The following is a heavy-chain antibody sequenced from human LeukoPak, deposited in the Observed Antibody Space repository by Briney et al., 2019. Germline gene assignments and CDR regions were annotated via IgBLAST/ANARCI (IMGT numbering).Heavy chain of an antibody. V-gene: IGHV1-8*01. CDR1: GYIFRNYD. Sequence: ASVKVSCKTSGYIFRNYDINWVRQATGQGLEWVGWMNPKSGNTGYARSFRGRVTMTRDTSLSTAYLELSSLTSDDTAVYHCARATPGGLHGYSFDYWGQGTVVTVFS. J-gene: IGHJ4*02. D-gene: IGHD1-1*01. CDR2: MNPKSGNT. CDR3: ARATPGGLHGYSFDY.